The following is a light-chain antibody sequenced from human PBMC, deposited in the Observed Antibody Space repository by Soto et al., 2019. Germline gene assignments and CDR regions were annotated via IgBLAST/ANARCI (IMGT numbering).Light chain of an antibody. CDR2: DVR. V-gene: IGLV2-14*01. J-gene: IGLJ1*01. Sequence: QSVLTQPAYVYGSPGQSITISCKGTSSDVGGYNYVSWYQQHPGKAPKLMIYDVRNRPSGVSNRFSGSKSVNTASLTISGLQAEDEADYYCSSYTTISTYVFGTGTKVTVL. CDR3: SSYTTISTYV. CDR1: SSDVGGYNY.